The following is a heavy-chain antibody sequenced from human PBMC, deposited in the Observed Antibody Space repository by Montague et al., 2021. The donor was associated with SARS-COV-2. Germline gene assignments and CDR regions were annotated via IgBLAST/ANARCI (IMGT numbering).Heavy chain of an antibody. D-gene: IGHD3-9*01. CDR2: VSDSGST. CDR3: AGSLSGYQERGDY. V-gene: IGHV4-39*07. Sequence: SETLSLTCSVSGGSVSSSSYDWGWIRQPPGKGLEWIGTVSDSGSTSYNPSLKSRVTISVDTPKNQFSLKLSSVTAADTAVYCCAGSLSGYQERGDYWGHGTLVTVSS. J-gene: IGHJ4*01. CDR1: GGSVSSSSYD.